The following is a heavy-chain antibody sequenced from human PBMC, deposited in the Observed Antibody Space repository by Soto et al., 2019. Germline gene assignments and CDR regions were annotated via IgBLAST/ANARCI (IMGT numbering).Heavy chain of an antibody. CDR3: ARQKWLRLGGYYYYGMDV. J-gene: IGHJ6*02. V-gene: IGHV3-13*01. CDR2: IGTAGDT. Sequence: GGSLRLSCAASGFTFSSYDMHWVRQATGKGLEWVSAIGTAGDTYYPGSVKGRFTISRENAKNSLYLQMYSLRAGDTAVYYCARQKWLRLGGYYYYGMDVWGQGTTVTVSS. D-gene: IGHD5-12*01. CDR1: GFTFSSYD.